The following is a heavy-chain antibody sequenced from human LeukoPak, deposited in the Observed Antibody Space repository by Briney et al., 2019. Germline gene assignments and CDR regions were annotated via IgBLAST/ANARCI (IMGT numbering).Heavy chain of an antibody. CDR3: ARGPSSGDFDF. CDR2: INPKNDNT. D-gene: IGHD4-17*01. CDR1: GYTFTAYF. J-gene: IGHJ4*02. Sequence: ASVKVSCKSSGYTFTAYFIHWMRQAPGQGLEWMAWINPKNDNTRYAQKFQGRVTLTRDTSISTLYMDLSGLTSDDTAVYYCARGPSSGDFDFWGQGTLVTVSS. V-gene: IGHV1-2*02.